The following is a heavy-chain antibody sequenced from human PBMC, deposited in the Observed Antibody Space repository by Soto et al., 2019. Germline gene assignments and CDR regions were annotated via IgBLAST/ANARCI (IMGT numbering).Heavy chain of an antibody. CDR2: IYPGESDT. J-gene: IGHJ5*02. Sequence: GEALKISLNGSGYTFTSYLIGWVRQMPGKGLEGMGIIYPGESDTRYSPSFQGQVPISAEKSISSAYLQWSRLKASEIAMYYCARHLHPYDILTGLGGSDPWAQGPLVTVCS. V-gene: IGHV5-51*01. CDR1: GYTFTSYL. CDR3: ARHLHPYDILTGLGGSDP. D-gene: IGHD3-9*01.